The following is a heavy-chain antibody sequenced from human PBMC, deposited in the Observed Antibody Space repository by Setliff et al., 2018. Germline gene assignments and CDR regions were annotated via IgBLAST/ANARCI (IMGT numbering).Heavy chain of an antibody. CDR2: ISAYNGNT. Sequence: ASVKVSCKASGYTFTSYGISWVRQAPGQGLEWMGWISAYNGNTDYAQKLQGRVTMTTDTSTSTAYMELRSLRSDDTAVYYCARDLHRISTQTPFDYWGQGTLVTVSS. V-gene: IGHV1-18*01. CDR3: ARDLHRISTQTPFDY. CDR1: GYTFTSYG. D-gene: IGHD1-20*01. J-gene: IGHJ4*02.